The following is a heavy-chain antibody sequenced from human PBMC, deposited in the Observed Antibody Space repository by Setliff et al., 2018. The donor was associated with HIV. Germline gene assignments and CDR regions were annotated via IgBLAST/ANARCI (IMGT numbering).Heavy chain of an antibody. V-gene: IGHV4-34*09. CDR1: GGSFSGYY. CDR3: ARDSSYGGIDY. CDR2: INHSGST. Sequence: PSETLSLTCAVYGGSFSGYYWSWIRQPPGKGLEWIGEINHSGSTNYNPSLKGRVTISVDTSKNQFSLKLSSVTAADTAVYYCARDSSYGGIDYWGQGTLVTVSS. J-gene: IGHJ4*02. D-gene: IGHD4-17*01.